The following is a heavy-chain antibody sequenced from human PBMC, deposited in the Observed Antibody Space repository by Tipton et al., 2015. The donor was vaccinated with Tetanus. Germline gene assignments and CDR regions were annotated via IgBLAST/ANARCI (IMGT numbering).Heavy chain of an antibody. CDR2: SWYDGTDE. Sequence: SLRLSCAASGFIFSSYGIHWVRQAPGKGLEWVAGSWYDGTDEYYADSVKGRFTISKDNSKNTLYLLMNSLRVEDTAVYYCAGEADCSGGSCFSGDFDNWGPGTPVPLSS. V-gene: IGHV3-33*01. D-gene: IGHD2-15*01. J-gene: IGHJ4*02. CDR1: GFIFSSYG. CDR3: AGEADCSGGSCFSGDFDN.